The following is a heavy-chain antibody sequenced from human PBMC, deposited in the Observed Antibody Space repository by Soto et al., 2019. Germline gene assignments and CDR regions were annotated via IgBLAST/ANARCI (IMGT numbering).Heavy chain of an antibody. CDR2: IIPILGIA. Sequence: GASVKVSCKASGGTFSSYTISCVRQAPGQGLERMGRIIPILGIANYAQKFQGRVTITADKSTSTAYMELSSLRSEDTAVYYCARAVGFGELFGPLPYYMDVWGKGTTVTVS. J-gene: IGHJ6*03. CDR1: GGTFSSYT. D-gene: IGHD3-10*01. CDR3: ARAVGFGELFGPLPYYMDV. V-gene: IGHV1-69*02.